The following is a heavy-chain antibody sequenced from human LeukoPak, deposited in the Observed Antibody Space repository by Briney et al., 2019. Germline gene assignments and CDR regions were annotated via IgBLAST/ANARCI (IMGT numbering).Heavy chain of an antibody. CDR2: LSGSGSST. CDR1: GFIFNKHA. V-gene: IGHV3-23*01. CDR3: AKERDYGPADY. J-gene: IGHJ4*02. D-gene: IGHD4/OR15-4a*01. Sequence: GGSLRLSCVASGFIFNKHAMSWVRQAPGRGLEWVSGLSGSGSSTDYADSVKGRFTVSRDNSKNTLFLQMNSLRAEDTAIYYCAKERDYGPADYWGQGTLVTVSS.